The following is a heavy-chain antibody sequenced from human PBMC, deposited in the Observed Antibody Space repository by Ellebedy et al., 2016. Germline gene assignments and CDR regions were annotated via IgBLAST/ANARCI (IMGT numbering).Heavy chain of an antibody. J-gene: IGHJ6*02. Sequence: SETLSLXXAVYGGSFSGYYWSWIRQPPGKGLEWIGRIYTSGSTNYNPSLKSRVTMSVDTSKNQFSLKLSSVTAADTAVYYCARDHSGYSSGWYRRGYYYGMDVWGQGTTVTVSS. CDR1: GGSFSGYY. V-gene: IGHV4-4*07. D-gene: IGHD6-19*01. CDR2: IYTSGST. CDR3: ARDHSGYSSGWYRRGYYYGMDV.